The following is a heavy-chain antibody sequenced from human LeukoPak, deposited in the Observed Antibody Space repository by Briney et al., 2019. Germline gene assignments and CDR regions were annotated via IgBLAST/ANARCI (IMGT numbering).Heavy chain of an antibody. Sequence: PGGSLRLSCAASEFTVSSNYMNWVRQAPGKGLEWVSVIYGGGNIYYADSVKGRFTISRDNSKNTLYLQMNSLRPEDTAVYYCARDWGRRYSSGWYGDFDYWGQGTLVTVSS. CDR1: EFTVSSNY. D-gene: IGHD6-19*01. CDR3: ARDWGRRYSSGWYGDFDY. J-gene: IGHJ4*02. CDR2: IYGGGNI. V-gene: IGHV3-53*05.